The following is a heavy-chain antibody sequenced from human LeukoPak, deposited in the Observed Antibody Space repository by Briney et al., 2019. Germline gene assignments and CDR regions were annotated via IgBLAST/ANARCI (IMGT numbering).Heavy chain of an antibody. V-gene: IGHV1-46*01. CDR1: GYTFTSSY. CDR2: INPSGGRT. CDR3: ARGGWLQSPPAFDY. J-gene: IGHJ4*02. Sequence: ASVKVSCKASGYTFTSSYMHSVRQAPGQGLEWMGIINPSGGRTTYAQKFQGRVTMTRDTSTSTVYMALSSLRSEDTAVYYCARGGWLQSPPAFDYGGQGTLVPVSS. D-gene: IGHD5-24*01.